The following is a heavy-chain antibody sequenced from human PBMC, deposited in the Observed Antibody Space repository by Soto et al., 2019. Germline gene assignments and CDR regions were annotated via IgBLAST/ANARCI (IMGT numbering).Heavy chain of an antibody. CDR3: ARDTKGGRDFDY. CDR2: IIPIFGTA. Sequence: EASVKVSCKASGGTFSSYAISWVRQAPGQGLEWMGGIIPIFGTANYAQKFQGRVTITADESTSTAYMELSSLRSEDTAVYYCARDTKGGRDFDYWGQGTLVTVSS. CDR1: GGTFSSYA. D-gene: IGHD2-8*01. V-gene: IGHV1-69*13. J-gene: IGHJ4*02.